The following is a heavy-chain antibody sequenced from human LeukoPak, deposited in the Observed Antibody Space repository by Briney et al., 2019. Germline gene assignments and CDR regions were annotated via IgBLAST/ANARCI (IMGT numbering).Heavy chain of an antibody. CDR1: GGSISSSSYY. Sequence: PSETLSLTCTVSGGSISSSSYYWGWIRQPPGKGLEWIGSIYYSGSTYYNPSLKSRVTISVDTSKNQFSLKLSSVTAADTAVYYCARHLITTTSGKRWFDPWGQGTLVTVSS. V-gene: IGHV4-39*01. D-gene: IGHD5-12*01. J-gene: IGHJ5*02. CDR3: ARHLITTTSGKRWFDP. CDR2: IYYSGST.